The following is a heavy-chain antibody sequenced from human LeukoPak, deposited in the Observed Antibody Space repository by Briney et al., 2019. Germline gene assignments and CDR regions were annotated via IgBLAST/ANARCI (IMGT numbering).Heavy chain of an antibody. V-gene: IGHV3-23*01. CDR1: GITFNSYA. D-gene: IGHD1-26*01. Sequence: GGSLRLSCAASGITFNSYAMTWVRQAPGKGLEWVSTISGSGGDTYYADSVKGRFTISRDNAKNSLYLQMNSLRAEDTAVYYCASSEGDSGSYYPDAFDIWGQGTMVTVSS. J-gene: IGHJ3*02. CDR2: ISGSGGDT. CDR3: ASSEGDSGSYYPDAFDI.